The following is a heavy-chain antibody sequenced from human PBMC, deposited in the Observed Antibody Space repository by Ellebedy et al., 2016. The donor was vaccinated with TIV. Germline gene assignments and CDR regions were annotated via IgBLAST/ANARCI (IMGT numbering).Heavy chain of an antibody. J-gene: IGHJ4*02. CDR3: ARETDFWSDSSYFDS. CDR2: IYYTGTT. V-gene: IGHV4-30-4*01. CDR1: GDSINSGDYY. D-gene: IGHD3-3*01. Sequence: SETLSLXXTVSGDSINSGDYYWSWIRQPPGKGLEWTGYIYYTGTTYYNPSLKGRITISVDTSKNHFSLRLRSVTAADTALYFCARETDFWSDSSYFDSWGQGILVAVSS.